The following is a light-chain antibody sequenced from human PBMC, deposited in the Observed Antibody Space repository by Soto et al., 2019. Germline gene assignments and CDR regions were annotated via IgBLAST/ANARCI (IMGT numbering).Light chain of an antibody. Sequence: QSAVTQPASVSGSPGQSITISCTGTNSDVGAYSYVSWYQQYPGKAPKLLIYDVGARPSGISDRFSGSKSGNTASLTISGLHAEDEADYYCSSYTAFTTYVFGSGTKLTVL. CDR1: NSDVGAYSY. CDR2: DVG. CDR3: SSYTAFTTYV. V-gene: IGLV2-14*03. J-gene: IGLJ1*01.